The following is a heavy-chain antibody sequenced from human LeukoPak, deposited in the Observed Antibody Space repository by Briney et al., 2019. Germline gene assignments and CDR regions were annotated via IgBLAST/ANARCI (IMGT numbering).Heavy chain of an antibody. CDR2: IRSKAYGGTT. Sequence: GGSLRLSCAASGFTFSDYSMNWVRQAPGKGLEWVGFIRSKAYGGTTEYAASVKGRFTISRDDSKSIAYLQMNSLKTEDTAVYYCTRAVRDFDYWGQGTLVTVSS. CDR1: GFTFSDYS. J-gene: IGHJ4*02. D-gene: IGHD4-17*01. CDR3: TRAVRDFDY. V-gene: IGHV3-49*04.